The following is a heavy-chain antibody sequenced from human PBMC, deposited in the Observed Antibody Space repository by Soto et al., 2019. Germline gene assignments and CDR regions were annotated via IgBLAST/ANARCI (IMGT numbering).Heavy chain of an antibody. Sequence: EVQLVESGGGLVQPGGSLRLSCAASGFGFSNYEMNWVRQAPGKGLEWVSYITSSGGATMYADSVKGRFTISRDNAKDSLYLPMNSLRVEDTAVYYCARGDCKTSCYIGFWGQGALVNVSS. CDR3: ARGDCKTSCYIGF. V-gene: IGHV3-48*03. CDR1: GFGFSNYE. J-gene: IGHJ4*02. CDR2: ITSSGGAT. D-gene: IGHD2-2*02.